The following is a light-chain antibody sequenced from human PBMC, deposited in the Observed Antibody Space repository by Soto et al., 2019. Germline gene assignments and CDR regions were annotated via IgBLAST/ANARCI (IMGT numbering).Light chain of an antibody. CDR2: EVN. V-gene: IGLV2-14*03. CDR3: SSFTTSSTFV. CDR1: SSDVGRYNY. Sequence: QSVLAQPASVSGSRGQSITISCPGTSSDVGRYNYVSWFQQHPGKVPKLINYEVNNWPSGVSDRFSGSKSGNTASLTISVLQPEDEADYYCSSFTTSSTFVFGTGTKVTVL. J-gene: IGLJ1*01.